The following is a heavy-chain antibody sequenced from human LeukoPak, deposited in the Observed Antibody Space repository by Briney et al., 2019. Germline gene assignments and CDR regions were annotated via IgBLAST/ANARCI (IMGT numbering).Heavy chain of an antibody. CDR3: AREVERRFDY. CDR1: GFTVSNNY. D-gene: IGHD1-1*01. V-gene: IGHV3-30*03. Sequence: GGSLRLSCAASGFTVSNNYMTWVRQAPGKGLDWVAVISYDGRNKYYADSVKGRFTISRDNSKNTLYLQMNSLRAEDTAVYYCAREVERRFDYWGQGTLVTVSS. CDR2: ISYDGRNK. J-gene: IGHJ4*02.